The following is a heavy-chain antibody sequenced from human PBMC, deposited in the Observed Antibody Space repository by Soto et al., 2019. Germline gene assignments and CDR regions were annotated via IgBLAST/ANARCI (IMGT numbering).Heavy chain of an antibody. CDR3: AREKPSYGMDV. Sequence: QVQLVQSGAEVKKPGASVKVSCKASGYTFTSYDINWVRQDTGQGLEWMGWMNPNIGNTGYAQKFQGRVTMTRNTSISTAYMELSSLSSEATAVYYCAREKPSYGMDVWGQGTTVTVSS. J-gene: IGHJ6*02. V-gene: IGHV1-8*01. CDR2: MNPNIGNT. CDR1: GYTFTSYD.